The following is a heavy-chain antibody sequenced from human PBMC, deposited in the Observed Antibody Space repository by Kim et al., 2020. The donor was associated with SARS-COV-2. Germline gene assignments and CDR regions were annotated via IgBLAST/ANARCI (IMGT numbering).Heavy chain of an antibody. D-gene: IGHD1-1*01. CDR1: GGSISSSSYY. J-gene: IGHJ5*02. CDR2: IYYSGST. V-gene: IGHV4-39*01. Sequence: SETLSLTCTVSGGSISSSSYYWGWIRQPPGKGLEWIGSIYYSGSTYYNPSLKSRVTISVDTSKNQFSLKLSSVTAADTAVYYCARQKEEPPDNNWFDPWGQGTLVTVSS. CDR3: ARQKEEPPDNNWFDP.